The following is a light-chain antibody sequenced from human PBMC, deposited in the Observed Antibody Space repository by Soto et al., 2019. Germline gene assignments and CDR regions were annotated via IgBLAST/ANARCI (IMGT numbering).Light chain of an antibody. Sequence: QSALTQPASVSGSPGQSITISCTGTSSDVGGYNYVSWYQQHPGKAPNLVIYDVSNRPSGVSNRFSGSKSGNTASLTISGLQDEDEAYYYCSSYTSSKTLVLGGGTKLTVL. CDR2: DVS. J-gene: IGLJ2*01. V-gene: IGLV2-14*03. CDR1: SSDVGGYNY. CDR3: SSYTSSKTLV.